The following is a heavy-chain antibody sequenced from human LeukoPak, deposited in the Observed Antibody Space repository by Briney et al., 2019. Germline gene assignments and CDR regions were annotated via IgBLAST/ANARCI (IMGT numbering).Heavy chain of an antibody. J-gene: IGHJ4*02. D-gene: IGHD6-6*01. CDR1: GGSFSGYY. Sequence: SETLSLTCAVYGGSFSGYYWSWIRQPPGKGLEWIGEINHSGSTNYNPSLKSRVTISVDTSKNQFSLKLSSVTAADTAVYYCAGGGVAARPFDYWGQGTLVTVSS. CDR3: AGGGVAARPFDY. V-gene: IGHV4-34*01. CDR2: INHSGST.